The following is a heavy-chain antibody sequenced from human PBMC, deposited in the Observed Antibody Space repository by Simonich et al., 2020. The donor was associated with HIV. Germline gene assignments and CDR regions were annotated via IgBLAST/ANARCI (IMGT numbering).Heavy chain of an antibody. CDR3: AIAYSGSFPGHVFDI. V-gene: IGHV4-38-2*02. Sequence: QVQLQESGPGLVKPSETLSLTCSVNSANSWVCIRQSPGKGLEWIGSIYRGGTTYYHPSLRSRGTISVDTSRNQFSLKLDSVPAADTAVYYCAIAYSGSFPGHVFDIWGQGTMVTVSS. CDR2: IYRGGTT. CDR1: NSANS. J-gene: IGHJ3*02. D-gene: IGHD1-26*01.